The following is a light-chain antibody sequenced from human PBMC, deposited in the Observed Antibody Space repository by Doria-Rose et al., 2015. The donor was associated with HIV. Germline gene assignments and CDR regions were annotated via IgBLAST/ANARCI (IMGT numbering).Light chain of an antibody. Sequence: EIVLTQSPGTLSLSPWARATLSCRASQSFSSTYLTWYQQKPGQAPSLLIYDGSTRATGIPDRFSASGSGTDFTLTINRLEPEDFALYYCHQYGTSWTFGQGTKVEI. J-gene: IGKJ1*01. V-gene: IGKV3-20*01. CDR3: HQYGTSWT. CDR2: DGS. CDR1: QSFSSTY.